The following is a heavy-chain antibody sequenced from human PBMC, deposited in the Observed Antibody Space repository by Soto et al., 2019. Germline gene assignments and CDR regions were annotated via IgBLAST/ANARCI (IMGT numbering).Heavy chain of an antibody. D-gene: IGHD2-2*01. J-gene: IGHJ6*02. CDR3: AKSPSRVPYGMDI. CDR2: VSGSVDNT. Sequence: GGSLRLSCAASGFKFSMFGMIWVRQAPGKGPEWVAAVSGSVDNTYYADSVKGRFTMSRDYTQKMVFLQMNGLRGEDTAVYYWAKSPSRVPYGMDIWGQGTTVTDSS. V-gene: IGHV3-23*01. CDR1: GFKFSMFG.